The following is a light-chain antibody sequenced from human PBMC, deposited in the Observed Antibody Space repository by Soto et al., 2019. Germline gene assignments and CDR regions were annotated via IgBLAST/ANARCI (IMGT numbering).Light chain of an antibody. CDR1: QSVSSSY. J-gene: IGKJ2*01. CDR3: QQYGSSPYT. V-gene: IGKV3-20*01. Sequence: EIVLTQSPGTLSLSPGERATLSCRASQSVSSSYLAWYQQKPGQAPRLLIYGASSRATGIPDRISGSGSERDFTITISRLEPEDFAVYYCQQYGSSPYTFGQGTKLEIK. CDR2: GAS.